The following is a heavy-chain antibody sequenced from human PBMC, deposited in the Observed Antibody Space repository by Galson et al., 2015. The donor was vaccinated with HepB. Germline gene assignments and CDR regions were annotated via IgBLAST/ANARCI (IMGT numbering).Heavy chain of an antibody. CDR1: GGSISSGGYY. D-gene: IGHD6-19*01. Sequence: SETLSLTCTVSGGSISSGGYYWSWIRQHPGKGLEWIGSIYYSGSTYYNPSLKSRVTISVDTSKNLFSLKLSSVTAADTAVYYCARQGYSSGWYGCFDPWGQGTLVTVSS. CDR2: IYYSGST. CDR3: ARQGYSSGWYGCFDP. V-gene: IGHV4-39*01. J-gene: IGHJ5*02.